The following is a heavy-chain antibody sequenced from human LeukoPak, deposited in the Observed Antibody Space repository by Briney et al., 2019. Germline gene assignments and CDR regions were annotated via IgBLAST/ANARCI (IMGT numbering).Heavy chain of an antibody. D-gene: IGHD3-22*01. Sequence: SETLSLTCTVSGGSISSSSYYWGWIRQPPGKGLEWIGSIYYSGSTYYNPSLKSRVTISVDTSKNQFSLKLSSVTAADTAVYYCARVDYDSSGYTPYYFDYWGQGTLVTVSS. CDR1: GGSISSSSYY. J-gene: IGHJ4*02. CDR3: ARVDYDSSGYTPYYFDY. CDR2: IYYSGST. V-gene: IGHV4-39*07.